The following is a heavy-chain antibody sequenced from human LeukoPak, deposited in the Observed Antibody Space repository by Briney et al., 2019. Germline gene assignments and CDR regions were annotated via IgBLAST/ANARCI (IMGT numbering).Heavy chain of an antibody. D-gene: IGHD3-10*01. CDR3: ARRSNHYYGSGSYYNTFDP. J-gene: IGHJ5*02. CDR2: IYTSGST. Sequence: SETLSLTCTVSGNSISTYYWSWIRQPAGKGLEWIGRIYTSGSTNYNPSLKSRVTMSIDTSKSQFSLKLSSVTAADTAVYYCARRSNHYYGSGSYYNTFDPWGQGTLVTVSS. V-gene: IGHV4-4*07. CDR1: GNSISTYY.